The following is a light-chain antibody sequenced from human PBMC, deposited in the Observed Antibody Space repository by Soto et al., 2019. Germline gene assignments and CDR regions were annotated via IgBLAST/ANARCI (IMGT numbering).Light chain of an antibody. V-gene: IGKV3-15*01. Sequence: EILMTQSPATLSVSPGERVILSCRASQSVGSTLAWYQQKPGQAPRLLIRGASTMATGVPATFSGSGSGTEFTLSISSLQSEDFAVYYWQQYSTSLTFDGGTTLEIK. CDR1: QSVGST. CDR2: GAS. CDR3: QQYSTSLT. J-gene: IGKJ4*02.